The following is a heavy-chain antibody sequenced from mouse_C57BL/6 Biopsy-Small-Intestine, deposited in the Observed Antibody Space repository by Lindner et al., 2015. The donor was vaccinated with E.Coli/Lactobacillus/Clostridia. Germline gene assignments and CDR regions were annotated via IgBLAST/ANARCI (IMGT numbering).Heavy chain of an antibody. V-gene: IGHV1S55*01. CDR3: AREAASGYDRFEF. CDR2: MNPNSGDT. Sequence: SVKVSCKASGYIFTNYQINWVRQATGQGLEWMGWMNPNSGDTAYAQKFQGRVTMTRDTSINTAYMDLSGLTSDDTATYYCAREAASGYDRFEFWGQGSLVTVSS. D-gene: IGHD6-2*01. CDR1: GYIFTNYQ. J-gene: IGHJ4*01.